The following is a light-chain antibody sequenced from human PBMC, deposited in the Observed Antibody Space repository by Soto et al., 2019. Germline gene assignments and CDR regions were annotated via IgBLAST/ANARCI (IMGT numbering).Light chain of an antibody. Sequence: DIQMTQSPSSLSASVGDRVTITCRASQSISYFLNWYQQKPGKAPTLLIYTASNLQSGVPSRFSGSGSGTDFTRTISSLQPEEFAIYSCQQSYRTPLSFGGGTKLEI. V-gene: IGKV1-39*01. CDR1: QSISYF. J-gene: IGKJ4*01. CDR2: TAS. CDR3: QQSYRTPLS.